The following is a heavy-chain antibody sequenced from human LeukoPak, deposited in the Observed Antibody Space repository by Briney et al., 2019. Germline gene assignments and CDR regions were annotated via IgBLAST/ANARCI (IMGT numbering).Heavy chain of an antibody. CDR3: ARYFDWLFFDY. Sequence: GGSLRLSCAASGFTFSSYWMSWVRQAPGRGLEWVANIKQDGSEKYYVDSVKARFTISRDNAKNSLYLQMNSLRAEDTAVYCCARYFDWLFFDYWGQGTLVTVSS. V-gene: IGHV3-7*01. CDR1: GFTFSSYW. D-gene: IGHD3-9*01. CDR2: IKQDGSEK. J-gene: IGHJ4*02.